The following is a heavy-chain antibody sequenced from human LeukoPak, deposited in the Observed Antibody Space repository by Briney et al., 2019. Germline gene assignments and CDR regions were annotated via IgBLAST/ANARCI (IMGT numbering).Heavy chain of an antibody. CDR2: ITSTSSNI. J-gene: IGHJ4*02. Sequence: PGGSLRLSCAASGFTLSTYHMNWVRQAPGKGLEWVSLITSTSSNIYYADPVKGRFTISRDNSKNTLYLQMNSLRAEDTAVYYCAKESIVVVPAATGDYWGQGTLVTVSS. V-gene: IGHV3-21*04. D-gene: IGHD2-2*01. CDR3: AKESIVVVPAATGDY. CDR1: GFTLSTYH.